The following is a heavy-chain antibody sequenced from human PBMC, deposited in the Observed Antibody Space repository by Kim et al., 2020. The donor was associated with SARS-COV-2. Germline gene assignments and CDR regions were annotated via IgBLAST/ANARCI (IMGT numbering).Heavy chain of an antibody. CDR3: ARVGTYTAMIDY. CDR2: INHSGST. D-gene: IGHD5-18*01. V-gene: IGHV4-34*01. CDR1: GGSFSGYY. Sequence: SETLSLTCAVYGGSFSGYYWSWIRQPPGKGLEWIGEINHSGSTNYNPSLKSRVTISVDTSKNQFSLKLSSVTAADTAVYYCARVGTYTAMIDYWGQGTLVTVSS. J-gene: IGHJ4*02.